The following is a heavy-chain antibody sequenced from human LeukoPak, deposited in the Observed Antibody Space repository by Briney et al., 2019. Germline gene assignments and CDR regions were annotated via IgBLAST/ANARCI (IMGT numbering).Heavy chain of an antibody. Sequence: SETLSLTCTVSGGSVSSGGYNWSWIRQPPGKGLEWIGYIYYSGSTNYNPSLKSRVTISVDTSKNQFSLKLSSVTAADTAVYYCARRRGQSLDPWGQGTLVTVSS. CDR3: ARRRGQSLDP. J-gene: IGHJ5*02. V-gene: IGHV4-61*08. CDR2: IYYSGST. CDR1: GGSVSSGGYN.